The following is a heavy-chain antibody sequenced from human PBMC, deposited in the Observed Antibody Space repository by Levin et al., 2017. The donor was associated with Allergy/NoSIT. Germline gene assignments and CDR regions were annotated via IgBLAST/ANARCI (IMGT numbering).Heavy chain of an antibody. Sequence: GGSLRLSCAASGFTFDSYAMSWVRQAPGKGLEWVSGISGSAVSTYYSDSVRGRFTVSRDNSKNTLYLQMDSLRAEDTAVYYCAKETRTINFDYWGQGTLVTVSS. CDR3: AKETRTINFDY. D-gene: IGHD4/OR15-4a*01. CDR2: ISGSAVST. CDR1: GFTFDSYA. J-gene: IGHJ4*02. V-gene: IGHV3-23*01.